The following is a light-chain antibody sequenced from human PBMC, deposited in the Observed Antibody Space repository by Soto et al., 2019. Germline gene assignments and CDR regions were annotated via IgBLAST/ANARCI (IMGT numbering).Light chain of an antibody. Sequence: EIVMTHSPATLSVSPRERATLSCSASQSVSSNLDWYQQKPRQAPRLLLYGASTTVTCIPARFRGSGSETAFTLTITYLQHADFATYYCQQGYSIHALTFGGGTKVDNK. V-gene: IGKV3-15*01. J-gene: IGKJ4*01. CDR3: QQGYSIHALT. CDR2: GAS. CDR1: QSVSSN.